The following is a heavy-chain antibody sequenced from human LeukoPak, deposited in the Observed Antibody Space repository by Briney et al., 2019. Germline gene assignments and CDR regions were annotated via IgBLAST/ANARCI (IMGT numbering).Heavy chain of an antibody. CDR2: SSAYNGNT. D-gene: IGHD5-18*01. CDR1: GYTFTSFG. Sequence: ASVKVSCKASGYTFTSFGISWVRQAPGQGLEWMGWSSAYNGNTKSAQKFQGRVTMTTDTSTSTAYMEPRSLRSDDTAVFYCVRDLGVDTSMIFFDYWGQGTLVTVSP. J-gene: IGHJ4*02. CDR3: VRDLGVDTSMIFFDY. V-gene: IGHV1-18*01.